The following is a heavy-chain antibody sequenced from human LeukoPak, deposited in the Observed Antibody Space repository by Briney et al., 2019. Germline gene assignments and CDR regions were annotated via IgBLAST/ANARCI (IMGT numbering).Heavy chain of an antibody. CDR2: INPNSGGT. CDR1: GYTFTGYY. V-gene: IGHV1-2*04. CDR3: ARVSKAELLDAFDI. D-gene: IGHD1-26*01. Sequence: ASVKVSCKASGYTFTGYYMHWVRQAPGQGLEWMGWINPNSGGTNYAQKFQGWVTMTRDTSISTAYMELSRLRSDDTAVYYCARVSKAELLDAFDIWGQGTMVTVSS. J-gene: IGHJ3*02.